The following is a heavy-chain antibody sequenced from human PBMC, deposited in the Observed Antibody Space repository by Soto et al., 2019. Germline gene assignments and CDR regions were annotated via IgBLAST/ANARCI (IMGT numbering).Heavy chain of an antibody. CDR1: GYTFTNYD. Sequence: ASVKVSCKASGYTFTNYDISWVRQAPGQGLEWMAWISAHNGNKNYAEKFQGRVTMTTDTSTSTAYMEVRSLRSDDTAVYYCARGLQSYFGMDVWGQGTTVTLSS. CDR3: ARGLQSYFGMDV. CDR2: ISAHNGNK. J-gene: IGHJ6*02. D-gene: IGHD1-1*01. V-gene: IGHV1-18*01.